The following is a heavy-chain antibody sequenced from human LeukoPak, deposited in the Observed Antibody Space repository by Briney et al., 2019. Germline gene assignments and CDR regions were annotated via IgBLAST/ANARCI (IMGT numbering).Heavy chain of an antibody. CDR3: ARVSMVRGVGNWFDP. V-gene: IGHV4-59*01. D-gene: IGHD3-10*01. Sequence: SEALAPPFTVPGGPINSYYWGWVRPPPGQGMGWVGSIYYSGSTNYNPSLKSRVTISVDTSKNQFSLKLSSVTAADTAVYYCARVSMVRGVGNWFDPGGQGTLVTVSS. CDR2: IYYSGST. J-gene: IGHJ5*02. CDR1: GGPINSYY.